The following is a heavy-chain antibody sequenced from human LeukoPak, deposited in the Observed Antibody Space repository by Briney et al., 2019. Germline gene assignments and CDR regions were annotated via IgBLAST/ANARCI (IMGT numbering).Heavy chain of an antibody. CDR3: ARDYYGSGSYYIIDY. Sequence: SETLSPTCAVYGGSFSGYYWSWIRQPPGKGLEWIGEINHSGSTIYNPSLKSRVTISVDTSKNQFSLKLSSVTAADTAVYYCARDYYGSGSYYIIDYWGQGTLVTVSS. V-gene: IGHV4-34*01. CDR2: INHSGST. D-gene: IGHD3-10*01. CDR1: GGSFSGYY. J-gene: IGHJ4*02.